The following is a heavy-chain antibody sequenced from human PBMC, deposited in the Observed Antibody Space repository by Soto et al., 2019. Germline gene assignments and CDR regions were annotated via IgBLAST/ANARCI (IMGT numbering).Heavy chain of an antibody. D-gene: IGHD2-8*01. J-gene: IGHJ3*02. CDR2: IYSGGST. V-gene: IGHV3-66*01. Sequence: PGGSLRLSCAASGFTVSSNYMSWVRQAPGKGLEWVSVIYSGGSTYYADSVKGRFTISRDNSKNTLYLQMNSLRAEDTAVYYCARDCTNGVCYVGAFAIWGQGTMVTVSS. CDR3: ARDCTNGVCYVGAFAI. CDR1: GFTVSSNY.